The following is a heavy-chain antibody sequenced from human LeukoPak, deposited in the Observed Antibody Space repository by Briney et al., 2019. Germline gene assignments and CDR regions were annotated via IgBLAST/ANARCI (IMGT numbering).Heavy chain of an antibody. V-gene: IGHV4-59*11. D-gene: IGHD3-3*01. Sequence: PSETLSLTCTGSSASISSLYWNWVRQAPGKGLEGIGYIFYSGSTNYNPSLESGGTISVDTSKKQFSLKLSSATAADTAVYYCARARWLLYRSGPIDSWGQGTLVTVSS. CDR3: ARARWLLYRSGPIDS. CDR2: IFYSGST. J-gene: IGHJ4*02. CDR1: SASISSLY.